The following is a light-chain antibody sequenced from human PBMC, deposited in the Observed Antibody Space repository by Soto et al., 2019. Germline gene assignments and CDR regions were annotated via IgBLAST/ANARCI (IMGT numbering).Light chain of an antibody. V-gene: IGLV1-40*01. CDR2: NNN. CDR1: SFNVGAGYD. J-gene: IGLJ2*01. Sequence: QSVLTQPPSVSGAPGQRVTISCTGSSFNVGAGYDVHWYQQLPGTAPKLLIYNNNSRPSGAPGRLSGSKSHPSASLAITGSKDEDEAYYYCRSTHLILSDANVVFGGGTKVTVL. CDR3: RSTHLILSDANVV.